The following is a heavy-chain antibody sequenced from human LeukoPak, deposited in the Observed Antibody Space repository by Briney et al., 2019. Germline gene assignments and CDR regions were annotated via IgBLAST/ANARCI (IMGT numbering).Heavy chain of an antibody. D-gene: IGHD3-22*01. J-gene: IGHJ3*02. CDR2: ISWNSGSI. Sequence: GGSLRLSCAASGFTFDDYAMHWVRQAPGKGLEWVSGISWNSGSIGYADSVKGRFTISRDNAKNSLYLQMNSLRAEDTALYYCARGAYYDSSDAFDIWGQGTMVTVSS. CDR1: GFTFDDYA. V-gene: IGHV3-9*01. CDR3: ARGAYYDSSDAFDI.